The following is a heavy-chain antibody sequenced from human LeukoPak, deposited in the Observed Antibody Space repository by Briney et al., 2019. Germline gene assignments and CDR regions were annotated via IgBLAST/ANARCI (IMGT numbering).Heavy chain of an antibody. CDR3: ARGNRDSSGFYYYSGMDV. CDR2: ISGDSKTI. Sequence: GGSLRLSRAPSGFTFDAFVMVCGRQAPGKGLEWGSGISGDSKTIGYAAYVKARFTISRDNAKNSLYLQLSSLRAEATAFYYCARGNRDSSGFYYYSGMDVWGQGTTVTVSS. D-gene: IGHD6-19*01. CDR1: GFTFDAFV. J-gene: IGHJ6*02. V-gene: IGHV3-9*01.